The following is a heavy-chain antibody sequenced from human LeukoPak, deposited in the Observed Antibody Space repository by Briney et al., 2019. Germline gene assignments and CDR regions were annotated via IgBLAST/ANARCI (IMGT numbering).Heavy chain of an antibody. CDR1: GYSISSGYY. V-gene: IGHV4-38-2*01. D-gene: IGHD2-2*01. CDR3: ARHRYCSSTSCYDWFDP. J-gene: IGHJ5*02. Sequence: SETLSLTCAVSGYSISSGYYWGWIRQPPGKGLEWIGSIYHSGSTYYNPSLKSRVTISVDTSKNQFSLKLSSVTAADTAVYYGARHRYCSSTSCYDWFDPWGQGTLVTVSS. CDR2: IYHSGST.